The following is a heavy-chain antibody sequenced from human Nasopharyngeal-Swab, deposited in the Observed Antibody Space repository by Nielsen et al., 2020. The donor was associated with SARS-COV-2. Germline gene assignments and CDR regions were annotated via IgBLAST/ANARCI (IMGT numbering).Heavy chain of an antibody. D-gene: IGHD2-21*02. CDR2: INHSGST. J-gene: IGHJ6*02. CDR3: ARGHRAYCGGDCYFSGHHYYYYGMDV. V-gene: IGHV4-34*01. Sequence: SQSLSLTCALYGPSFSGFYCSWIRQPPGEGLEWIGEINHSGSTNYNPFLKSRVTISVDTSKNQFSLKLSPVTAAETAVYSCARGHRAYCGGDCYFSGHHYYYYGMDVWGQGTTVTVSS. CDR1: GPSFSGFY.